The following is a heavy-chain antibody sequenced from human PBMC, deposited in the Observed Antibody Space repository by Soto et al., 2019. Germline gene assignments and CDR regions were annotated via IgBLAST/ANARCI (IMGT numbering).Heavy chain of an antibody. CDR3: AKDKPGTPSFDY. CDR2: ISERGDTT. Sequence: GGSLRLSCAASGFNIRSNAMYWVRQAPGKGLEWVSGISERGDTTHYADSVKGRFTIARDTSKNTLYMQLNALRADDTAVYYCAKDKPGTPSFDYWGQGTRVTVSS. J-gene: IGHJ4*02. CDR1: GFNIRSNA. V-gene: IGHV3-23*01. D-gene: IGHD1-1*01.